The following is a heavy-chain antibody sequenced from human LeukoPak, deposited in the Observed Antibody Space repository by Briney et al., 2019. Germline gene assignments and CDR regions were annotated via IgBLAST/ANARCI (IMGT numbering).Heavy chain of an antibody. CDR3: AKTYGDWGRYYFDY. D-gene: IGHD4-17*01. V-gene: IGHV3-33*06. CDR2: IWYDGSNK. J-gene: IGHJ4*02. CDR1: GFTFNNYG. Sequence: PGRSLRLSCAASGFTFNNYGMHWVRQAPGKGLEWVAAIWYDGSNKYYADSVKGRFTISRDNSKNTVYLQMNSLRGEDTAVYYCAKTYGDWGRYYFDYWGQGTLVTVSS.